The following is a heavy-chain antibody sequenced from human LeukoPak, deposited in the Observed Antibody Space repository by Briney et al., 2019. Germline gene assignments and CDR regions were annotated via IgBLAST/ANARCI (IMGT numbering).Heavy chain of an antibody. Sequence: SESLSLTCTVSGGSISSYYWSWIRQPPGKGLEWIGYIYTSGSTNYNPSLKSRVTISVDTSKNQFFLKLSSVTAADTAVYYCARQPSSSSFLDVWGKGTTVTVSS. D-gene: IGHD6-6*01. V-gene: IGHV4-4*09. CDR2: IYTSGST. CDR1: GGSISSYY. CDR3: ARQPSSSSFLDV. J-gene: IGHJ6*04.